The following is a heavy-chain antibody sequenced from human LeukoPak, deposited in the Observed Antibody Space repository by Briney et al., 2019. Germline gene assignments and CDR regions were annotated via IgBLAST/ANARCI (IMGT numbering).Heavy chain of an antibody. V-gene: IGHV3-30*02. D-gene: IGHD2-15*01. CDR2: IAYDGSLQ. CDR3: ARDRGGYCSGGSCYDFDY. J-gene: IGHJ4*02. CDR1: GFAFTSYS. Sequence: GTSLRLPCAASGFAFTSYSIHWLRQAPGKGLDWVAFIAYDGSLQYYGDSVKGRFTISRDNSKNTLYLQMNSLRAEDTAVYYCARDRGGYCSGGSCYDFDYWGQGTLVTVSS.